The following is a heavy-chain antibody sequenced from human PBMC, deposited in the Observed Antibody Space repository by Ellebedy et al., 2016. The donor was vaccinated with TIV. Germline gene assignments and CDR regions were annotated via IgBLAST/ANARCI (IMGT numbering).Heavy chain of an antibody. J-gene: IGHJ4*02. V-gene: IGHV1-18*01. D-gene: IGHD3-22*01. CDR1: GGTFSSYA. Sequence: ASVKVSCKASGGTFSSYAISWVRQAPGQGLEWMGWISAYNGNTNYAQKLQGRVTMTTDTSTSTAYMELRSLRSDDTAVYYCARLWYYYDSSGYYEKYYFDYWGQGTLVTVSS. CDR2: ISAYNGNT. CDR3: ARLWYYYDSSGYYEKYYFDY.